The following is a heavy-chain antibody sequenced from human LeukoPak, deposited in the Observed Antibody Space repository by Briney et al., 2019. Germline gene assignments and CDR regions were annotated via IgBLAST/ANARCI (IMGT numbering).Heavy chain of an antibody. D-gene: IGHD2-21*02. J-gene: IGHJ6*03. CDR1: AFSLGDYA. Sequence: GESLRLSCIPPAFSLGDYATSWVRQAQGEGLGWGGFFRSKAYGGTAKYAASVKGRFTISRDDSKSNAYLQMNSLKTEDTAVYYCTRDRVAYCGSDCYPQRYYYYYMDVWGKGTTVTVSS. CDR2: FRSKAYGGTA. CDR3: TRDRVAYCGSDCYPQRYYYYYMDV. V-gene: IGHV3-49*04.